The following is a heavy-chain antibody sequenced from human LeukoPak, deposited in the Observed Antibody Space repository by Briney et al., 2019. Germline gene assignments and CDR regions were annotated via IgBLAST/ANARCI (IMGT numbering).Heavy chain of an antibody. CDR1: GFTFSSYH. D-gene: IGHD6-13*01. CDR3: VKRGIAAGSETLYYFDY. V-gene: IGHV3-64D*06. Sequence: PGGSLRLSCSASGFTFSSYHMHWVRQAPGKGLEYVSTLSHNGGSTYYADTVKGRFTTSRDNSKNTLYLQMSSLRAEDTAVYYCVKRGIAAGSETLYYFDYWGQGILVTVS. CDR2: LSHNGGST. J-gene: IGHJ4*02.